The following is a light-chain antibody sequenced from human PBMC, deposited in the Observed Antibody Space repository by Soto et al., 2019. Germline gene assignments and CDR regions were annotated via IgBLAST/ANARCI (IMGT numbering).Light chain of an antibody. CDR3: SSYTSSRTLV. CDR1: ISDVGNYNY. Sequence: QSALTQPASVSGSPGQSITISYTGTISDVGNYNYVSWYQQHPGKAPKLMIYDVSNRPSGVSNRFSGSKSGNTASLTISGLQAEDEADYYCSSYTSSRTLVFGTGTKVTVL. V-gene: IGLV2-14*01. J-gene: IGLJ1*01. CDR2: DVS.